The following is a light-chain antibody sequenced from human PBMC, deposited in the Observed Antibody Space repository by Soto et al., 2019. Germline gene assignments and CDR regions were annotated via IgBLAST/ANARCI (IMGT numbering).Light chain of an antibody. CDR1: SSDVGSSIL. J-gene: IGLJ2*01. V-gene: IGLV2-23*02. CDR2: EVD. CDR3: CSYAGSSTFV. Sequence: QSALTQPASVSGSPGQSITISCTGTSSDVGSSILVSWYQQHPGKAPKLMIFEVDKRPSGVSNRFSGSKSGNTASLTISGLQAEDEADYYCCSYAGSSTFVFGGGTKVTVL.